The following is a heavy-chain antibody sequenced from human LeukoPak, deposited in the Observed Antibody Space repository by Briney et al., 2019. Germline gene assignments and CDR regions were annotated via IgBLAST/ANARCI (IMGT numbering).Heavy chain of an antibody. V-gene: IGHV3-7*01. CDR1: GFTFSSYW. J-gene: IGHJ3*02. Sequence: GGSLRLSCAASGFTFSSYWMSWVRQAPGKGLEWVANIKQDGSEKYYVGSVKGRFTISRDNAKNSLYLQMNSLRAEDTAVYYCARGPYSGSYIATDDAFDIWGQGTMVTVSS. CDR2: IKQDGSEK. D-gene: IGHD1-26*01. CDR3: ARGPYSGSYIATDDAFDI.